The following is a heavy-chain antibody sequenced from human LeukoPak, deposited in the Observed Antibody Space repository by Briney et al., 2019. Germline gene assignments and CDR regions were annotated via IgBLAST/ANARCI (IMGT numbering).Heavy chain of an antibody. J-gene: IGHJ4*02. CDR2: IYSGGST. D-gene: IGHD3-22*01. V-gene: IGHV3-53*01. CDR3: ARGYSSGYYYEG. Sequence: SGGSLRLSCAASGFTVSSNYMSWVRQAPGKGLEWVSVIYSGGSTYYADSVKGRFTISRDNSKNTLYLQMNSLRAENTAVYYCARGYSSGYYYEGWGQGTLVTVSS. CDR1: GFTVSSNY.